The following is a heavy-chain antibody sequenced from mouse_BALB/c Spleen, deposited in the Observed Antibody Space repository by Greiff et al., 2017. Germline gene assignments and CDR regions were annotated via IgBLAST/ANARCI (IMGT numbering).Heavy chain of an antibody. CDR2: IDPETGGT. CDR3: ARGATAPLYAMDY. CDR1: GYTFTDYE. J-gene: IGHJ4*01. D-gene: IGHD1-2*01. V-gene: IGHV1-15*01. Sequence: VKLQESGAELVRPGASVTLSCKASGYTFTDYEMHWVKQTPVHGLEWIGAIDPETGGTAYNQKFKGKATLTADKSSSTAYMELRSLTSEDSAVYYCARGATAPLYAMDYWGQGTSVTVSS.